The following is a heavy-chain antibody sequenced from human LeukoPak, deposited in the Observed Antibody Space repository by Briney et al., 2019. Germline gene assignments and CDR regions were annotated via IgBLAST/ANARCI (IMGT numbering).Heavy chain of an antibody. J-gene: IGHJ6*02. D-gene: IGHD6-13*01. CDR3: ARSGVAAGSALFISAYYYYGMDV. Sequence: SETLSLTCTVSGGSISGSISSSSYYWSWIRQPPGKGLEWIGYIQNSGITNYNPSLKSRVTMSVDTSKNQFSLKLSSVTAADTAVYHCARSGVAAGSALFISAYYYYGMDVWGQGTTVTVSS. CDR2: IQNSGIT. V-gene: IGHV4-61*01. CDR1: GGSISGSISSSSYY.